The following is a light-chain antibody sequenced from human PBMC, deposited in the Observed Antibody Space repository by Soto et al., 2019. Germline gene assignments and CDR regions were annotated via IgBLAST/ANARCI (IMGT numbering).Light chain of an antibody. V-gene: IGKV1-5*01. J-gene: IGKJ1*01. CDR3: QQYKGFSRT. Sequence: DIQMTQSPSTLSASVGDRVSITCRASQRVSSWLAWYQQKPGKPPTLLIYDASNLESGVPSRFSGSGSWTEFTRTISSLRPDDFATDYCQQYKGFSRTFGQGTRVDIK. CDR2: DAS. CDR1: QRVSSW.